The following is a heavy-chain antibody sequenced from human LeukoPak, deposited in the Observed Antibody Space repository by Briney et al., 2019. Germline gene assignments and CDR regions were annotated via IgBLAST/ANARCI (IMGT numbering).Heavy chain of an antibody. CDR2: ISSSSSTI. V-gene: IGHV3-48*01. Sequence: GGSLRLSCAASGFMFSSYSMNWVRQAPGKGLEWVSYISSSSSTIFYADSVKGRFTISRDNAKNSLYLQMNSLRAEDTAVYYCARGSGQWLVLVYFDYWGQGTLVTVSS. CDR3: ARGSGQWLVLVYFDY. CDR1: GFMFSSYS. D-gene: IGHD6-19*01. J-gene: IGHJ4*02.